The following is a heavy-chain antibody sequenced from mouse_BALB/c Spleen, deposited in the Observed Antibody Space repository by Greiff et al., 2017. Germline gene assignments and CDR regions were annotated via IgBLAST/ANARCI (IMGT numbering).Heavy chain of an antibody. CDR2: INPSSGYT. CDR1: GYTFTSYT. CDR3: ARGGLRRPLGDY. V-gene: IGHV1-4*01. J-gene: IGHJ2*01. Sequence: QVQLQQSGAELARPGASVKMSCKASGYTFTSYTMHWVKQRPGQGLEWIGYINPSSGYTNYNQKFKDKATLTADKSSSTAYMQLSSLTSEDSAVYYCARGGLRRPLGDYWGQGTTLTVSS. D-gene: IGHD2-2*01.